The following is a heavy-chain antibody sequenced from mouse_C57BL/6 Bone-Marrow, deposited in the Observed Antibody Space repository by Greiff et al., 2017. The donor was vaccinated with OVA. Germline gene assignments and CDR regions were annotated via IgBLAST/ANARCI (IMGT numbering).Heavy chain of an antibody. D-gene: IGHD2-1*01. V-gene: IGHV5-17*01. CDR2: ISSGSSTI. J-gene: IGHJ3*01. CDR3: SIYYGRGWFAY. CDR1: GFTFSDYG. Sequence: EVKLVESGGGLVKPGGSLKLSCAASGFTFSDYGMHWVRQAPEKGLEWVAYISSGSSTIYYADTVKGRFTISRDNAKNTLFLQMTSLRSEDTAMYYPSIYYGRGWFAYWGQGTLVTVSA.